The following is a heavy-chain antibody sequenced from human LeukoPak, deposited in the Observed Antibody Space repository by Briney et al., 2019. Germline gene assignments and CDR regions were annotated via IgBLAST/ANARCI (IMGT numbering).Heavy chain of an antibody. CDR2: FDPEDGET. V-gene: IGHV1-24*01. CDR3: ATTSVGEGDPSLFDY. D-gene: IGHD1-26*01. CDR1: GYTLSELF. J-gene: IGHJ4*02. Sequence: ASVKVSCKVSGYTLSELFMHWVRQAPGKGLEWVGGFDPEDGETIYAQKFQGRVTMTEDTSTDTAYMELSSLRSEDTAVYYCATTSVGEGDPSLFDYWGQGTLVTVSS.